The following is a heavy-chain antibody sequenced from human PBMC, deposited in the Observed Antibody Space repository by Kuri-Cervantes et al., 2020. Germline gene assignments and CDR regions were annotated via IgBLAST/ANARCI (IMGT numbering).Heavy chain of an antibody. CDR2: MNPNSGNT. CDR1: GYAFTSYD. D-gene: IGHD2-15*01. V-gene: IGHV1-8*01. CDR3: AKGVVAAKRAPTRERGSTTLAYNWFDP. Sequence: ASVKVSCKASGYAFTSYDINWVRQASGQGLEWMGWMNPNSGNTGYAQKFQGRVTMTRNNSISTAYMELSSLRSEDTAVYYCAKGVVAAKRAPTRERGSTTLAYNWFDPWGQGTLVTVSS. J-gene: IGHJ5*02.